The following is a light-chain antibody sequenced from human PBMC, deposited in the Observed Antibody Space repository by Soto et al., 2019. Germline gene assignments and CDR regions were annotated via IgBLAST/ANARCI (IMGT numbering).Light chain of an antibody. CDR1: QSVLYISNTNNY. Sequence: DIVMTQSPDSLAVSLGERATINCKSSQSVLYISNTNNYLAWYQQKPGQPPKLLIYWASTRESGVPDRFSGSGSGTDFTLTISSLQAEDVAVYYCQQYYSTPYTFGQGTKLEIK. V-gene: IGKV4-1*01. CDR3: QQYYSTPYT. J-gene: IGKJ2*01. CDR2: WAS.